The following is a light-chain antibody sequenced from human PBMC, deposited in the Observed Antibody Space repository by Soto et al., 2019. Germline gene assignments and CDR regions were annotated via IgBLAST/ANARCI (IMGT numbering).Light chain of an antibody. CDR1: QSVRGN. CDR2: GAS. Sequence: VLTQFPATLSLSPGERATLSCRASQSVRGNLAWYQQKPGQAPRLLIYGASTRATGVPARFSGSGSGTEFTLTISSLQSEDFAVYYCQQYNIWPPITFGQGTRLEIK. J-gene: IGKJ5*01. V-gene: IGKV3-15*01. CDR3: QQYNIWPPIT.